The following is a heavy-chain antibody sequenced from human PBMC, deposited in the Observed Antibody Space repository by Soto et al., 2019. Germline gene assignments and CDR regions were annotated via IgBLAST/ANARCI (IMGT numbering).Heavy chain of an antibody. V-gene: IGHV3-73*01. J-gene: IGHJ4*02. D-gene: IGHD6-25*01. Sequence: HPGGSLRLSCAASGFTFSGSAMHWVRRASGKGLEWVGRIRSKANSYATAYAASVKGRFTISRDDSKNTAYLQMNSLKTEDTAVYYCTRMGKGASYSSGSNDYWGQGTLVTVSS. CDR2: IRSKANSYAT. CDR3: TRMGKGASYSSGSNDY. CDR1: GFTFSGSA.